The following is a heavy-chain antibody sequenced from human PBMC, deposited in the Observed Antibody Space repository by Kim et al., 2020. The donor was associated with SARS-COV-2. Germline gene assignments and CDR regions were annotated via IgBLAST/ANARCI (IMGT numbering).Heavy chain of an antibody. V-gene: IGHV3-74*01. CDR3: VRDGRLTVYSAGAFDI. Sequence: GGSLRLSCAASGFTFTNYSMSWVRQAPGKGLVWVSGISTDGSETYYSDSVKGRFTISRDISKNTLYLQMNSLTAEDTAVYYCVRDGRLTVYSAGAFDIWGQGTGHR. J-gene: IGHJ3*02. CDR2: ISTDGSET. D-gene: IGHD3-9*01. CDR1: GFTFTNYS.